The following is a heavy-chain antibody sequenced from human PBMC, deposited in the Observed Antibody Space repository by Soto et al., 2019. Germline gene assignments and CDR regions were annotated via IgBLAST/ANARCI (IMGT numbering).Heavy chain of an antibody. Sequence: EVQLVESGGGLIQPGGSLRLSCAASEFTFSSYSMNWVRQAPGKGLEWVSYISGGSISSTIYYADSAKGRFTISRDNAKNSLYLQMNSLRAEDTAVYYCATGYLDLWGRGTLVTVSS. CDR2: ISGGSISSTI. J-gene: IGHJ2*01. V-gene: IGHV3-48*01. CDR1: EFTFSSYS. CDR3: ATGYLDL.